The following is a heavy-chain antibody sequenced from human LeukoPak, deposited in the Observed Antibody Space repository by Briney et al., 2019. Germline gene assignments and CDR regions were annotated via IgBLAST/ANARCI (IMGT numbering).Heavy chain of an antibody. CDR2: ISWDGSSR. CDR3: ARDNEAWYYDL. J-gene: IGHJ2*01. Sequence: GGSLRLSCAASGFTFDDYTMHWVRQAPGKGLEWVSLISWDGSSRYYADSVKGRFTISRDNSKNSLYLQMNSLRTEDTALYYCARDNEAWYYDLWGRGTPVTVSS. V-gene: IGHV3-43*01. CDR1: GFTFDDYT.